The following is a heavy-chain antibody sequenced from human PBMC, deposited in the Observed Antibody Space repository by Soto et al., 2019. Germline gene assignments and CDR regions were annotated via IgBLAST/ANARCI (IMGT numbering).Heavy chain of an antibody. CDR3: AVRAFSSGWYSFFDY. CDR1: GGSFSGYY. J-gene: IGHJ4*02. Sequence: PSETLSLTCAVYGGSFSGYYWNCIRQPPGKGLEWIGEINHSGSTNYNPSLKSRVTISVDTFKNQFSLKLSSVTAADTAVYYCAVRAFSSGWYSFFDYWGQGTLVTVSS. V-gene: IGHV4-34*01. D-gene: IGHD6-19*01. CDR2: INHSGST.